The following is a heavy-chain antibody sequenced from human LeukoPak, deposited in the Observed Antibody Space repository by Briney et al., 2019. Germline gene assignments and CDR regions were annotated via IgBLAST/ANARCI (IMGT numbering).Heavy chain of an antibody. CDR3: ARATAAGKLNAFDM. CDR2: ISAYNGNT. Sequence: ASVKVSCKASGYTFTSYGISWVRQAPGQGLEWMGWISAYNGNTNYAQKLQGRVTMTTDTSTSTAYMELRSLRSDDTAVYYGARATAAGKLNAFDMWGQGTMVTVSS. V-gene: IGHV1-18*01. D-gene: IGHD6-13*01. J-gene: IGHJ3*02. CDR1: GYTFTSYG.